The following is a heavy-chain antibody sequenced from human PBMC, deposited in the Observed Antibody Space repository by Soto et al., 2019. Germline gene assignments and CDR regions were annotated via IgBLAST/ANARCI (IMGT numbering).Heavy chain of an antibody. V-gene: IGHV4-34*01. J-gene: IGHJ5*02. CDR1: GGSFSGYY. D-gene: IGHD2-2*01. CDR3: ARGTVPVDWFDP. CDR2: INHSGST. Sequence: PSETLSLTCAVYGGSFSGYYWSWIRQPPGKGLEWIGEINHSGSTNYNPSLKSRVTISVDTSKNQFSLKLSSVTAADTAVYYCARGTVPVDWFDPWGQGTLVTVSS.